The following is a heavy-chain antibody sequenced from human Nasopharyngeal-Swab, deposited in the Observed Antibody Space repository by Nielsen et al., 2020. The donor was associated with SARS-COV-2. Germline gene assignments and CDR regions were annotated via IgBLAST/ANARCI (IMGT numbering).Heavy chain of an antibody. Sequence: GGSLGLSCQGSGYTFTDYWIAWVRQMPGKGLEWMGIIYPGDSDTRYSPSFQGQVTMPADKSYSTAFLQWRSLKASDAATYYCARVRGYSGYDYFYNYGMDVWGQGTTVTVSS. J-gene: IGHJ6*02. CDR3: ARVRGYSGYDYFYNYGMDV. CDR2: IYPGDSDT. V-gene: IGHV5-51*01. D-gene: IGHD5-12*01. CDR1: GYTFTDYW.